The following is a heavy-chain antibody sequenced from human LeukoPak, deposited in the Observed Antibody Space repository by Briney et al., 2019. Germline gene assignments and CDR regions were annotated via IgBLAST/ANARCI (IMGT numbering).Heavy chain of an antibody. Sequence: SETLTLTCAVSGGSFSGYYWSWIRQPPGKGLEWIGEINHSGSTNYNPSLKSRCTISVDTSKNQFSLKLSSVTAADTAVYYCARGRSWHYYYYYGMDVWGQGTTVTVSS. CDR1: GGSFSGYY. V-gene: IGHV4-34*01. CDR3: ARGRSWHYYYYYGMDV. J-gene: IGHJ6*02. D-gene: IGHD6-13*01. CDR2: INHSGST.